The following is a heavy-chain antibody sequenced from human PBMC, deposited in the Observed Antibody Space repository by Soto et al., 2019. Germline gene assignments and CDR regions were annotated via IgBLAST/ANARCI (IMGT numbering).Heavy chain of an antibody. CDR3: ARAQPPHYDSSGYPTHFDY. V-gene: IGHV1-46*01. D-gene: IGHD3-22*01. CDR1: GYTFTSYY. J-gene: IGHJ4*02. Sequence: ASVKVSCKASGYTFTSYYMHWVRQAPGQGLEWMGIINPSGGSTSYAQKFQGRVTMTRDTSTSTVYMELSSLRSEDTAVYYCARAQPPHYDSSGYPTHFDYWGQGTLVTVSS. CDR2: INPSGGST.